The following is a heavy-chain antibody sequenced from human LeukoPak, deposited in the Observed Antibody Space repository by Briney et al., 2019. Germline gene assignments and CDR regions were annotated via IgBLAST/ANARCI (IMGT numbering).Heavy chain of an antibody. CDR1: GYTFTGYY. V-gene: IGHV1-2*04. Sequence: ASVKVSCKSSGYTFTGYYMHWVRQAPAQGNGRMGWINPNSGGTNKTQKFHGWVTMTRDTSISTAYMELSRLRSDDTAVYYCAREVDYGSGSYSYGMDVWGKGTTVTVSS. CDR3: AREVDYGSGSYSYGMDV. J-gene: IGHJ6*04. CDR2: INPNSGGT. D-gene: IGHD3-10*01.